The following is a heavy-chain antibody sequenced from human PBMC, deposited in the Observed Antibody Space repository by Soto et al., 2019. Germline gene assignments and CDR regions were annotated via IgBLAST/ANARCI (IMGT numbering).Heavy chain of an antibody. V-gene: IGHV1-18*01. CDR1: GYTFTSYG. CDR2: ISAYNGNT. D-gene: IGHD3-9*01. Sequence: QVQLVQSGAEVKKPGASVKVSCKASGYTFTSYGISWVRQAPGQGLEWMGWISAYNGNTNYAQKLQGRVTMTTDTSTSTAYMELRSLRSDDTAVYYCVRQPEFDWLSGYFDYWGQGTLVTVSS. J-gene: IGHJ4*02. CDR3: VRQPEFDWLSGYFDY.